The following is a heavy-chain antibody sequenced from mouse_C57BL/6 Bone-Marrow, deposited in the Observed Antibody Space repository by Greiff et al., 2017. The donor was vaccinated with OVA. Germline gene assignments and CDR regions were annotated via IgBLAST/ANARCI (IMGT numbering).Heavy chain of an antibody. CDR2: ISSGSSII. Sequence: EVQVVESGGGLVKPGGSLKLSCAASGFTFSDYGMHWVRQAPEKGLEWVAYISSGSSIIYYADTVKGRFTISRYNAKNTLCLQMTSLRSEDTAMYYCARKDWDWYFDVWGTGTTVTVSS. V-gene: IGHV5-17*01. CDR3: ARKDWDWYFDV. CDR1: GFTFSDYG. D-gene: IGHD4-1*01. J-gene: IGHJ1*03.